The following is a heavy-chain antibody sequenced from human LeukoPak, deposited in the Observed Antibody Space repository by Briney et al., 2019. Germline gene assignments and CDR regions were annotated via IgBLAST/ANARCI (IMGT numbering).Heavy chain of an antibody. D-gene: IGHD3-10*01. CDR3: ASYGSGSYYNGVG. J-gene: IGHJ4*02. CDR1: GFTFSSYS. CDR2: ISSSSSYI. V-gene: IGHV3-21*01. Sequence: GGSLRLSCAASGFTFSSYSMTWVRQAPGKGLEWVSSISSSSSYIYYADSVKGRFTISRDNAKNSLYLQMNSLRAEDTAVYYCASYGSGSYYNGVGWGQGTLVTVSS.